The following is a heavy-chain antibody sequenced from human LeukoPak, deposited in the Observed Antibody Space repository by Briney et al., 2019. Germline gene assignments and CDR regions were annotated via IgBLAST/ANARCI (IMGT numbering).Heavy chain of an antibody. CDR1: TFTFSSYS. J-gene: IGHJ2*01. Sequence: GGSLRLSCAASTFTFSSYSMNWVRQAPGKGLEWVSSISSGSTYKYYADSVKGRFTISRDNAKNSLYLLMNSLRAEDTAVYYCAGSDTTGYIPREWDYWYFDLWGRGTLVTVSS. CDR2: ISSGSTYK. CDR3: AGSDTTGYIPREWDYWYFDL. V-gene: IGHV3-21*01. D-gene: IGHD1-1*01.